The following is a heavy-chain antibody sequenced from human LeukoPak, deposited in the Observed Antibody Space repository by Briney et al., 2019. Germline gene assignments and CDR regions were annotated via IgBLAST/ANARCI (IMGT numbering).Heavy chain of an antibody. CDR3: ATEVGTPDIRSAFEI. CDR2: ISGSGGNT. J-gene: IGHJ3*02. Sequence: GGSLRLSCVASGFAFSNYAMSWVRQAPGKGLEWVSGISGSGGNTYYADSVKGQFTISRDNSKNTLYLQMNSLRAEDTAVYYCATEVGTPDIRSAFEIWGQGTMVTVSS. D-gene: IGHD2-15*01. CDR1: GFAFSNYA. V-gene: IGHV3-23*01.